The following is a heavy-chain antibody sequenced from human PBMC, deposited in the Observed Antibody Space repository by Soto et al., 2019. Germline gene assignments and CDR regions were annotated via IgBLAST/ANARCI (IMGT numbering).Heavy chain of an antibody. V-gene: IGHV1-46*03. CDR1: GDTFTNYY. CDR2: VNPSGGHT. CDR3: ASGGHVVVVTAAFGY. J-gene: IGHJ4*02. Sequence: QVQLMQSGAEVKKPGASVKVSCKASGDTFTNYYIHWVRQAPGQGLEWMGTVNPSGGHTTYSQNFLGRVNXTXXXSXXTLYLELTRLTSDATAVYYCASGGHVVVVTAAFGYWGQGTLVTVSS. D-gene: IGHD2-21*02.